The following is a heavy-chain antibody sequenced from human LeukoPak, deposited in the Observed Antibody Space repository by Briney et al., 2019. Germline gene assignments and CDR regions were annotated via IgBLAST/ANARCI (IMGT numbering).Heavy chain of an antibody. CDR2: LYSGGNT. Sequence: GGSLRPSCAASGVTVSSHYMNWVRQAPGKGLEWVSILYSGGNTYYADSVKGRFTISRDNSKNTLYLQMNSLRAEDTAVYYCAREGSSGYSGYFDLWGRGTLVTVSS. J-gene: IGHJ2*01. CDR1: GVTVSSHY. D-gene: IGHD3-22*01. CDR3: AREGSSGYSGYFDL. V-gene: IGHV3-66*01.